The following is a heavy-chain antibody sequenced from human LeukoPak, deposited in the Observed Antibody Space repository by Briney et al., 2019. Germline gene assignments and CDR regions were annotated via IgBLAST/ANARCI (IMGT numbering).Heavy chain of an antibody. CDR1: GGXIXSXY. D-gene: IGHD3-3*01. J-gene: IGHJ4*02. Sequence: PSETLSLTCTVSGGXIXSXYXXWXXXAPGXGLEXXGYIYYSGSAXYSPSLKSRVTISVDTSKNQFSLRLSSVTAADTAVYYCARCPEWYYFDYWGQGTLVTVSS. CDR2: IYYSGSA. V-gene: IGHV4-59*08. CDR3: ARCPEWYYFDY.